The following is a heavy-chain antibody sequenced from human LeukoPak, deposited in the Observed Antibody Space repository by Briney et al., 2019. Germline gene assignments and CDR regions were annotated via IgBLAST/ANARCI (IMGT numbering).Heavy chain of an antibody. CDR3: VRDARGPAAADDAFDI. CDR2: INAGNGNT. CDR1: GYTFTSYA. D-gene: IGHD6-13*01. V-gene: IGHV1-3*01. Sequence: GASVKVSCKASGYTFTSYAMHWVRQAPGQRLEWMGWINAGNGNTKYSQKFQGRVTITRDTSASTAYMELSSLRSEDTAVYYCVRDARGPAAADDAFDIWAKGQWSPSLQ. J-gene: IGHJ3*02.